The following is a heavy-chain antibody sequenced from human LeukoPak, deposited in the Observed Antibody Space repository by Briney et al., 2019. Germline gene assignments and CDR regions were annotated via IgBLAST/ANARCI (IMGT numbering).Heavy chain of an antibody. CDR1: GGSFSVYY. Sequence: SETLSLTCAVYGGSFSVYYWSWIRQPPGKGLEWIGEINHSGSTNYNPSLKSRVTISVDTSSNHFSLKLSSVTAADTAVYYCARVEDSGYDYRGRFDPWGQGTLVTVSP. J-gene: IGHJ5*02. D-gene: IGHD5-12*01. CDR3: ARVEDSGYDYRGRFDP. V-gene: IGHV4-34*01. CDR2: INHSGST.